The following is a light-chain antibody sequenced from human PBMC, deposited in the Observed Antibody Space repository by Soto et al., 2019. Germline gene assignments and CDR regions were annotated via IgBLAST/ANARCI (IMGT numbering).Light chain of an antibody. Sequence: QSVLTQPATVSGSPGQSITISCTGTGSDVGSYNLVSWYQQHPGKAPKVIIYEGTKRPSGVSNRFSGSKSGNTASLTISGLQAEDEADYYCCSYAGSSPSVVFGGGTKVTVL. CDR1: GSDVGSYNL. CDR2: EGT. J-gene: IGLJ3*02. V-gene: IGLV2-23*01. CDR3: CSYAGSSPSVV.